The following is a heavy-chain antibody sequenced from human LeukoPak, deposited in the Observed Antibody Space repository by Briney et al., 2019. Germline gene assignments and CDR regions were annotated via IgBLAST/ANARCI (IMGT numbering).Heavy chain of an antibody. CDR3: ARHRSPTGAPGY. CDR2: INHSGST. J-gene: IGHJ4*02. CDR1: GGSFSGYY. V-gene: IGHV4-34*01. Sequence: SETLSLTCAVYGGSFSGYYWSWIRQPPGKGLEWIGEINHSGSTNYNPSLKSRVTISVDTSKNQFSLKLSSVTAADTAVYYCARHRSPTGAPGYWGQGTLVTVSS. D-gene: IGHD1-1*01.